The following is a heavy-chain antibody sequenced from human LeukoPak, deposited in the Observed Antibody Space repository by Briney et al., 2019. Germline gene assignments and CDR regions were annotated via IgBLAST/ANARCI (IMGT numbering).Heavy chain of an antibody. V-gene: IGHV3-7*04. J-gene: IGHJ5*02. D-gene: IGHD3-22*01. CDR2: IKQDGSEK. Sequence: PGGSLRLSCAASGFTFSSYWMSWVRQAPGKGLEWVANIKQDGSEKYYVDSVKGRFTISRDNAKNSLYLQMNSLRAEDTAVYYCARAEYYDSSGGWFDPWGQGTLVTVSS. CDR3: ARAEYYDSSGGWFDP. CDR1: GFTFSSYW.